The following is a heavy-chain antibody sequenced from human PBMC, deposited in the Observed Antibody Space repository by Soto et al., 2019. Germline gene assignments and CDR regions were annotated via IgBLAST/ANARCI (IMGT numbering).Heavy chain of an antibody. CDR2: IRSKANSYAT. CDR3: TRRDYDFWSGYQGAYYGMDV. Sequence: GGSMRLSCAASGFTFSGSAMHWVRQASGKGLEWVGRIRSKANSYATAYAASVKGRFTISRDDSKNTAYLQMNSLKTEDTAVYYCTRRDYDFWSGYQGAYYGMDVWGQGTTVTVSS. D-gene: IGHD3-3*01. J-gene: IGHJ6*02. CDR1: GFTFSGSA. V-gene: IGHV3-73*01.